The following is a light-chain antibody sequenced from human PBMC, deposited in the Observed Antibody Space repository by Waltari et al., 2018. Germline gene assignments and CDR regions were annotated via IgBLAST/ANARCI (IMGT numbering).Light chain of an antibody. V-gene: IGKV1-12*01. CDR2: AAS. CDR3: QQGDSFPYT. CDR1: QGISSF. Sequence: DIQMTQSPSSVSASIGDRVTITCRASQGISSFLAWYQQKPGKAPRLLIYAASTLQSGVPPRFSGSGSGTDFTLTINNLQPEDFATYFCQQGDSFPYTFGGRTKVDIK. J-gene: IGKJ4*01.